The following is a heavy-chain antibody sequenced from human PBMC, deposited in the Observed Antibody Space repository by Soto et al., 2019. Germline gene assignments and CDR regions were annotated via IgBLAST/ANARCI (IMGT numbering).Heavy chain of an antibody. CDR2: IGESGTPT. CDR1: GFTFSSYA. V-gene: IGHV3-23*01. Sequence: EVQLLESGGGLVQPGGSLRFSCAASGFTFSSYAMKWVRQAPGKGLEWVSLIGESGTPTYYAHSVKGRFTISRDNSGNTLFLEMDSLRAEDTAVYYCARYIPGVRYYGMDVWGQGTTVTVSS. D-gene: IGHD2-2*01. CDR3: ARYIPGVRYYGMDV. J-gene: IGHJ6*02.